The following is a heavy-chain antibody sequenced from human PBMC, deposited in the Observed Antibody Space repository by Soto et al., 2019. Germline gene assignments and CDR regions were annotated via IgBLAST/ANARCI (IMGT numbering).Heavy chain of an antibody. CDR3: ARKFAPEFFAS. J-gene: IGHJ4*02. D-gene: IGHD3-10*01. CDR1: GYTFSTYW. Sequence: PWESLKISCKGSGYTFSTYWIAWVRQMPGKGLEWMGIIYPGDSDTKYSPAFQGQVTISADKSINTAYLQWTSLEASDTAMYYCARKFAPEFFASWGQGTLVTVSS. CDR2: IYPGDSDT. V-gene: IGHV5-51*01.